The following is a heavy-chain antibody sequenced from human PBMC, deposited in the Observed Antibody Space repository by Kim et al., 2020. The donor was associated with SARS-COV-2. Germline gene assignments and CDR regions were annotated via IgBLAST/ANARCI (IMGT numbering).Heavy chain of an antibody. J-gene: IGHJ4*02. CDR2: INPTIGGT. V-gene: IGHV1-2*02. CDR1: GYTFTGYY. Sequence: ASVKVSCKASGYTFTGYYMHLVLPAPFPFLSWILWINPTIGGTNYAQKFQGRVTMTRDTSISTAYMELSRLRSDDTAVYYCARESEIRPPFDYWGQGTLVTVSS. CDR3: ARESEIRPPFDY.